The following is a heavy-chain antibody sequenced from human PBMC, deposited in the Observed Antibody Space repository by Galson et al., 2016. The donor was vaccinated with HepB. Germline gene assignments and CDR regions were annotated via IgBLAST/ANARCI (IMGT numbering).Heavy chain of an antibody. V-gene: IGHV3-30*19. J-gene: IGHJ4*02. D-gene: IGHD2-21*02. Sequence: SLRLSCAASGFTFSRYGMHWVRQAPGKSLGWVAVISYDGGDKHYADSVKGRLTVSRDNSKNTLFLQMNSLRVEDTAVYYCAKLDCGRDCPRDDWGQGTQVTVS. CDR1: GFTFSRYG. CDR3: AKLDCGRDCPRDD. CDR2: ISYDGGDK.